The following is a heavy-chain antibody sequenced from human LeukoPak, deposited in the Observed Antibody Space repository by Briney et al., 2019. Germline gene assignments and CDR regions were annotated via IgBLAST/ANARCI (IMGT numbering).Heavy chain of an antibody. V-gene: IGHV3-11*01. CDR2: SSSSGSTI. J-gene: IGHJ4*02. Sequence: GGSLRLSCAASGFTLSDYYMSWIRQAPGKGLGWVSYSSSSGSTIYYTDSVKGRFAISRDNAKNSLYLQMNSLRAEDTAVYYCARRRDFIDYWGQGTLVTVSS. D-gene: IGHD3/OR15-3a*01. CDR3: ARRRDFIDY. CDR1: GFTLSDYY.